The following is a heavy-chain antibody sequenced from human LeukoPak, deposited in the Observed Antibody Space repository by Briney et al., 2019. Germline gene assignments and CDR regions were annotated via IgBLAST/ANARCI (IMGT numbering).Heavy chain of an antibody. Sequence: PSETLSLTCTVSGVSISSSNSYWGWIRQPPGKGLEWIGSIYYSGNTYYNASLKSQVSISIDTSKNQFSLQLNSVTPEDTAVYYCARNVRLGSGELSFAPFKNWFDPWGQGTLVTVSS. CDR2: IYYSGNT. V-gene: IGHV4-39*01. J-gene: IGHJ5*02. CDR3: ARNVRLGSGELSFAPFKNWFDP. CDR1: GVSISSSNSY. D-gene: IGHD3-16*02.